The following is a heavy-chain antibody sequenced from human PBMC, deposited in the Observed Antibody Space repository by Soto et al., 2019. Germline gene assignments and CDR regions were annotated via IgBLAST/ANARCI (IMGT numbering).Heavy chain of an antibody. CDR1: GGSVNRGAYY. CDR3: ARGGDVVATIDNYFDP. Sequence: SETLSLTCTVSGGSVNRGAYYWSWIRQHPGKGLEWIGYIYHSGSTYYNPSLKSRVTISIDTSKNQFSLKLSSVTAADTAVYYCARGGDVVATIDNYFDPWGQGTLVTVSS. D-gene: IGHD5-12*01. J-gene: IGHJ5*02. CDR2: IYHSGST. V-gene: IGHV4-31*03.